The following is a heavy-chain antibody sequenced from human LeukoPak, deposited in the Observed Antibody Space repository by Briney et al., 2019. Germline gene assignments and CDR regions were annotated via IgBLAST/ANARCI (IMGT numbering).Heavy chain of an antibody. V-gene: IGHV1-2*02. J-gene: IGHJ3*01. D-gene: IGHD2-15*01. Sequence: ASVRVSCKASGYTFIGFHMFWVRQAPGQGLEWMGWISPNSGGTNYAQKFQGRVTMTRDTSINTAYMELSRLRSDDTAVYYCARPAGYGRFDAFDVWGQGTMVTVSS. CDR1: GYTFIGFH. CDR3: ARPAGYGRFDAFDV. CDR2: ISPNSGGT.